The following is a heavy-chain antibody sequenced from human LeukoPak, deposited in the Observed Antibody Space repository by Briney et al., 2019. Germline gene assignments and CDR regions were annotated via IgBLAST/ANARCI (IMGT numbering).Heavy chain of an antibody. CDR2: IIPIFGTA. CDR3: ASGYGSGSYLGFDY. CDR1: GCTFTIYA. V-gene: IGHV1-69*13. D-gene: IGHD3-10*01. J-gene: IGHJ4*02. Sequence: ASVKVSCKASGCTFTIYAISWVRQAPGQGLEWMGGIIPIFGTANYAQKFQGRVTITADESTSTAYMELSSLRSEDTAVYYCASGYGSGSYLGFDYWGQGTLVTVSS.